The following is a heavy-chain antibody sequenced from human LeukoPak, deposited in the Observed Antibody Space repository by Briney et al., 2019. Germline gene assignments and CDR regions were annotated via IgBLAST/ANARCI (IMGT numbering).Heavy chain of an antibody. J-gene: IGHJ4*02. V-gene: IGHV4-34*01. Sequence: PSETLSLTCAVYGASFNGYYWTWIRQTPRKGLEWIGEINHSGSTKYNPSLKSRLTISVDTSKNQFSLKLSSVTAADTAVYYCARAPMEYYDFWSGYSTWYFDYWGQGNLVTVSS. CDR1: GASFNGYY. CDR2: INHSGST. CDR3: ARAPMEYYDFWSGYSTWYFDY. D-gene: IGHD3-3*01.